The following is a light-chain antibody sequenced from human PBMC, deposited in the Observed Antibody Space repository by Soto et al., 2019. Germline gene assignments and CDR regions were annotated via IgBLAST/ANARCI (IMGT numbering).Light chain of an antibody. J-gene: IGLJ2*01. CDR1: SSDVGGYNY. CDR3: SSFAGSRVLV. CDR2: DVN. Sequence: QSVLTQPRSVSGSPGQSVTISCTGTSSDVGGYNYVSWYQQYPDKAPKLIISDVNKRPSGVPDRFSGSKSGNTASLTISGLQAEDEADYYCSSFAGSRVLVLGGGTKVTVL. V-gene: IGLV2-11*01.